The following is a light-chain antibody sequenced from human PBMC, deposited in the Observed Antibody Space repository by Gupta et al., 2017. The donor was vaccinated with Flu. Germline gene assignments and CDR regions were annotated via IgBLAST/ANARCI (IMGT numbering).Light chain of an antibody. Sequence: ITISCTGTSSDVGGYNNGSWYLQHPGKAPKLMIYEVSNRPSGVSNRFSGSKSGNTASLTIXGXQAEDEXDFYCSSYTSNTALYAFGTGTRVTVL. J-gene: IGLJ1*01. CDR3: SSYTSNTALYA. CDR1: SSDVGGYNN. CDR2: EVS. V-gene: IGLV2-14*01.